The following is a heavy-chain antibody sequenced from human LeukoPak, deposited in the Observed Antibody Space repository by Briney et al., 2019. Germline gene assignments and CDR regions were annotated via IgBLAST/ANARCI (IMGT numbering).Heavy chain of an antibody. CDR2: ISGSGGST. CDR1: GFTFNAVW. V-gene: IGHV3-23*01. CDR3: AKDGYQLLHHSYYYCMDV. J-gene: IGHJ6*03. D-gene: IGHD2-2*02. Sequence: PGGSLRLSCAASGFTFNAVWMTWVRQAPGKGLEWVSAISGSGGSTYYADSVKGRFTISRDNSKNTLYLQMNSLRAEDTAVYYCAKDGYQLLHHSYYYCMDVWGKGTTVTVSS.